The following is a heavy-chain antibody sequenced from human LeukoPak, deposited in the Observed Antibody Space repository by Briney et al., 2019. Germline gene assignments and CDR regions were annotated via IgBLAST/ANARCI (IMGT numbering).Heavy chain of an antibody. CDR3: ARGDDTVAIDY. J-gene: IGHJ4*02. CDR2: INHSGST. D-gene: IGHD4-23*01. V-gene: IGHV4-34*01. CDR1: GGSFSGYY. Sequence: PSETLSLTCAVYGGSFSGYYWSWIRQPPGKGLEWIGEINHSGSTNYNPSLKSRVTISVDTSKNQFSLKLSSVTAADTAVYYCARGDDTVAIDYWGQGTLVTVSS.